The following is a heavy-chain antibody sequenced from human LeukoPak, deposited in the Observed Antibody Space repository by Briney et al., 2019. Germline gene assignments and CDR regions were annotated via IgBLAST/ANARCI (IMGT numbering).Heavy chain of an antibody. J-gene: IGHJ5*01. CDR3: ARDLGTSGWYTFDF. CDR2: KCYRSQWYH. Sequence: SETLSHPCGISGDSLSRKNGVWNSIRQSPSGGLEWQRWKCYRSQWYHDHAASERGRVTISPDTSKNQFSLHVYSVTPEDTADCARDLGTSGWYTFDFCGQGTLVTVSS. CDR1: GDSLSRKNGV. V-gene: IGHV6-1*01. D-gene: IGHD6-19*01.